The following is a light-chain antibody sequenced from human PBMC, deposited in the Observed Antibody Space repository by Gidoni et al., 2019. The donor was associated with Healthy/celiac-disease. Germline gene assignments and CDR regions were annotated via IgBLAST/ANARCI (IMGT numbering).Light chain of an antibody. J-gene: IGKJ4*01. CDR2: KAS. CDR3: QQYNSYPLT. V-gene: IGKV1-5*03. CDR1: QSISSW. Sequence: DIQMTQSPSTLSASVGDRVTIPCRASQSISSWLAWYQQKPGKAPKLLIYKASSLESGVPSRFSGSGSGTEFTLNISSLQPDDFATYYCQQYNSYPLTFGGGTKVEIK.